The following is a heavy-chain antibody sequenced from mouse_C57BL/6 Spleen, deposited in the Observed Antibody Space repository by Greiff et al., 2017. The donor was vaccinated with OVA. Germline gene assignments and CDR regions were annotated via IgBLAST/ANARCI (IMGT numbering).Heavy chain of an antibody. Sequence: VQLQQSGAELVKPGASVKLSCKASGYTFTSYWMQWVKQRPGQGLEWIGEIDPSDSYTNYNQKFKGKATLTVDTSSSTAYMQLSSLTSEDSAVYYCARDGSSSYDYWGQGTTLTVSS. D-gene: IGHD1-1*01. J-gene: IGHJ2*01. V-gene: IGHV1-50*01. CDR2: IDPSDSYT. CDR3: ARDGSSSYDY. CDR1: GYTFTSYW.